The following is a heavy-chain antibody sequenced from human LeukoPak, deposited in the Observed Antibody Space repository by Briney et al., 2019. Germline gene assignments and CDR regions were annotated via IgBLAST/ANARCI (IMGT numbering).Heavy chain of an antibody. J-gene: IGHJ6*02. CDR1: GDSVSSNSAA. Sequence: SQTLSLTCAISGDSVSSNSAAWTWIRQSPSRGLEWLGRTYYRSKWYNDYAVSVKSRITINPDTSKNQFSLQLNSVTPEDTAVYYCARAGYYDSSGYYYYGMDVWGQGTTVTVSS. CDR2: TYYRSKWYN. D-gene: IGHD3-22*01. CDR3: ARAGYYDSSGYYYYGMDV. V-gene: IGHV6-1*01.